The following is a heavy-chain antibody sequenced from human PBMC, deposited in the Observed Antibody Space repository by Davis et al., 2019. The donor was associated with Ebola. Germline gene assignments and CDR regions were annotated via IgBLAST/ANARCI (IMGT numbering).Heavy chain of an antibody. CDR3: ARSMVRGGSYYYYYGMDV. CDR1: GFTFSSYA. J-gene: IGHJ6*02. Sequence: PGGSLRLSCAASGFTFSSYAMHWVRQAPGKGLEWVAVISYDGSNKYYADSVKGRFTISRDNSKNTLYLQMNSLRAEDTAVYYCARSMVRGGSYYYYYGMDVWGQGTTVTVSS. V-gene: IGHV3-30-3*01. D-gene: IGHD3-10*01. CDR2: ISYDGSNK.